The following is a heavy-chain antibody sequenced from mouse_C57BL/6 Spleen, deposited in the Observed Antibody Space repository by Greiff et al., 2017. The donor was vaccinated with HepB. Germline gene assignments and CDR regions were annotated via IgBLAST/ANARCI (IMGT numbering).Heavy chain of an antibody. D-gene: IGHD1-1*01. CDR1: GYTFTSYW. CDR3: ARKLTTVVAPYFDV. Sequence: QVQLQQPGAELVKPGASVKLSCKASGYTFTSYWMHWVKQRPGQGLEWIGMIHPNSGSTNYNEKFKSKATLTVDKSSSTAYMQLSSLTSEDSAVYYCARKLTTVVAPYFDVWGTGTTVTVSS. J-gene: IGHJ1*03. V-gene: IGHV1-64*01. CDR2: IHPNSGST.